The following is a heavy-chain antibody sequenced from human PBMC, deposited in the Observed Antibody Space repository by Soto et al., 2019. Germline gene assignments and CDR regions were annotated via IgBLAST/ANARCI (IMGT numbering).Heavy chain of an antibody. CDR1: GGTFSSYA. CDR2: IIPIFGTA. V-gene: IGHV1-69*13. Sequence: SVKVSCKASGGTFSSYANSWVRQAPGQGLEWMGGIIPIFGTANYAQKFQGRVTITADESTSTAYMELSSLRSEDTAVYYCARAYYYDSSAWESFDYWGHGTLVTHSS. CDR3: ARAYYYDSSAWESFDY. J-gene: IGHJ4*01. D-gene: IGHD3-22*01.